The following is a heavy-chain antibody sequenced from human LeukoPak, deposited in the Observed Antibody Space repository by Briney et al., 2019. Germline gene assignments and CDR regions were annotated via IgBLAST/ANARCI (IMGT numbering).Heavy chain of an antibody. CDR1: GYTFTSYG. J-gene: IGHJ4*02. V-gene: IGHV1-18*04. D-gene: IGHD3-9*01. Sequence: ASVKVSCKASGYTFTSYGIIWVRQAPGQGLECMGWISAYNGNTNYAQKLQGRVTMTTDTSTSTAYMELRSLRSDDTAVYSCARANGRFAYYDILTGYDYWGQGTLVTVSS. CDR3: ARANGRFAYYDILTGYDY. CDR2: ISAYNGNT.